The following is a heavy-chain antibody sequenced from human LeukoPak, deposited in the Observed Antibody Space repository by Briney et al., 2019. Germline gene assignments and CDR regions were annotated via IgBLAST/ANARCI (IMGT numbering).Heavy chain of an antibody. CDR3: AKDGGSYNLYAFNV. D-gene: IGHD1-26*01. CDR1: GFTLYEYA. Sequence: SLRLSFAASGFTLYEYAMHLVRQTPGEGPGWVSGISWNSGSIGYADSVKGRFTISRDNAKNSLYLQMNSLRAEDTALYYCAKDGGSYNLYAFNVWGQGTMVTVSS. CDR2: ISWNSGSI. V-gene: IGHV3-9*01. J-gene: IGHJ3*01.